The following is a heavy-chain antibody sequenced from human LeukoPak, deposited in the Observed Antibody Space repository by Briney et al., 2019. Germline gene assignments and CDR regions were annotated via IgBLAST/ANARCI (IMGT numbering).Heavy chain of an antibody. D-gene: IGHD3-9*01. V-gene: IGHV3-20*04. J-gene: IGHJ3*02. CDR2: INWNGGST. CDR1: GFTFSTFW. CDR3: ARLTGWVNAFDI. Sequence: PGGSLRLSCAASGFTFSTFWMSWVRQAPGKGLEWVSGINWNGGSTGYADSVKGRFTISRDNAKNSLYLQMNSLRAEDTALYYCARLTGWVNAFDIWGQGTMVTVSS.